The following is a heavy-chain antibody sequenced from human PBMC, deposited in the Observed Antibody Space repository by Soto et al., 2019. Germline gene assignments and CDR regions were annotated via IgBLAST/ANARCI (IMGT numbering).Heavy chain of an antibody. V-gene: IGHV3-30*18. CDR1: GFIFSGYD. CDR3: AKEESSGWYTYFDY. D-gene: IGHD6-19*01. CDR2: ISYDGSNK. J-gene: IGHJ4*02. Sequence: QVQLVESGGGVVQPGRSLRLSCAAYGFIFSGYDIHWVRQAPGKGLEWVAGISYDGSNKYYADSVKGRFTISRDNSKNTLFLQMSSLRAEDTAVHFCAKEESSGWYTYFDYWGQGILVTVST.